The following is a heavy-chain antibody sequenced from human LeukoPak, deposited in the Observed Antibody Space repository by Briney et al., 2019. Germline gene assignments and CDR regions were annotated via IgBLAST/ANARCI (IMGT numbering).Heavy chain of an antibody. J-gene: IGHJ4*02. Sequence: GASVKVSCKASGYTFTGYYMHWVRQAPGQGLEWMGWINPNSGGTNYAQKFQGRVTMTRDTSISTAYMELRTLRSDDTAVYYCARDVYPIRFLAQRYYFDYWGQGTLLTVSS. CDR1: GYTFTGYY. D-gene: IGHD3-3*01. CDR3: ARDVYPIRFLAQRYYFDY. CDR2: INPNSGGT. V-gene: IGHV1-2*02.